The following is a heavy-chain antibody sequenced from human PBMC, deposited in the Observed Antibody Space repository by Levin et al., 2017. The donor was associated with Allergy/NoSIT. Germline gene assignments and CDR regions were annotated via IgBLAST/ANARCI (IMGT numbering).Heavy chain of an antibody. J-gene: IGHJ4*02. CDR1: GGSYSGYY. CDR2: INHSGST. V-gene: IGHV4-34*01. CDR3: ARGVVVPAAGSYFDY. Sequence: LSQTLSLTCAVYGGSYSGYYWSWLRQPPGKGLEWIGEINHSGSTNYNPSLKSRVTISVDTSKNQFSLKLSSVTAADTAVYYCARGVVVPAAGSYFDYWGQGTLVTVSS. D-gene: IGHD2-2*01.